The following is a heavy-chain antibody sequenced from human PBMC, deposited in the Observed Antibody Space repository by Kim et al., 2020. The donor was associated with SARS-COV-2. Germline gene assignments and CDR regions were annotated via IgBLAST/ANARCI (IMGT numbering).Heavy chain of an antibody. V-gene: IGHV4-34*01. CDR2: INHSGST. CDR3: ARGRYCSSTSCYNEKIQLWFFPSLYYYMDV. J-gene: IGHJ6*03. CDR1: GGSFSGYY. Sequence: SETLSLTCAVYGGSFSGYYWSWIRQPPGKGLEWIGEINHSGSTNYNPSLKSRVTISVDTSKNQFSLKLSSVTAADTAVYYCARGRYCSSTSCYNEKIQLWFFPSLYYYMDVWGKGTTVTVSS. D-gene: IGHD2-2*02.